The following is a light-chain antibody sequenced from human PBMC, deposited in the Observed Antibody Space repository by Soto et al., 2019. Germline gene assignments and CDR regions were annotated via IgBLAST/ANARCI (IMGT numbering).Light chain of an antibody. V-gene: IGLV2-23*01. CDR3: CSFARSSSFYV. CDR1: SSDVGSSNF. J-gene: IGLJ1*01. CDR2: EGD. Sequence: QSALTQPASVSGSPGQSITISCSGTSSDVGSSNFVSWYQQHPGKAPKLIIFEGDRRPSGVSGRFPGSKSGNTASLTISGLQAEDEADYYCCSFARSSSFYVFGTGTKVTVL.